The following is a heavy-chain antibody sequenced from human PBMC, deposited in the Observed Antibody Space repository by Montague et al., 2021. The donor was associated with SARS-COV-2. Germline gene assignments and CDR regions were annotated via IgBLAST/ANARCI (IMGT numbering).Heavy chain of an antibody. CDR3: ARVRLFYYLDY. Sequence: TLSLTCTVSGTSIRSGGYYWTWIRQHPGKGLEWIGYIFHTGRAYYNPSLKTRVTISVDAPNNLFSLRLSSVTAADTAMYFCARVRLFYYLDYWGQGTLVTVSS. J-gene: IGHJ4*02. CDR1: GTSIRSGGYY. D-gene: IGHD2/OR15-2a*01. V-gene: IGHV4-31*03. CDR2: IFHTGRA.